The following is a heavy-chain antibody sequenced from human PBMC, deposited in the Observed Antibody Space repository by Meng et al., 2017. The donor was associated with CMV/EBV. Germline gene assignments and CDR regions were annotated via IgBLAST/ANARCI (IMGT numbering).Heavy chain of an antibody. Sequence: GESLKISCAASGLIFSDYYMNWIRQAPGKGLEWVSYISSRGDIIHYADSVKGRFTLSRDNAKNSLYLQMNSLRAEDTAMYYCVFPKGGRGDDAFDIWGQGTMVTVSS. CDR3: VFPKGGRGDDAFDI. CDR2: ISSRGDII. CDR1: GLIFSDYY. J-gene: IGHJ3*02. V-gene: IGHV3-11*04. D-gene: IGHD7-27*01.